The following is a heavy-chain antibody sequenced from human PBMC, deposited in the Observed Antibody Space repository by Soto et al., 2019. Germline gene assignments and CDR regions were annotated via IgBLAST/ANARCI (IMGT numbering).Heavy chain of an antibody. Sequence: QVQLVQSGAEVKKPESSVKVSCKAPGGTSSTYAISWVRQAPGQGLEWMGGIIPMFGTANYAQRFQDRVTITADESTNTVYMELSSLSSEDTAVYFCASGIRLWLRRINNGDSGWGQGTLVTVSS. D-gene: IGHD5-12*01. CDR2: IIPMFGTA. CDR1: GGTSSTYA. V-gene: IGHV1-69*12. J-gene: IGHJ4*02. CDR3: ASGIRLWLRRINNGDSG.